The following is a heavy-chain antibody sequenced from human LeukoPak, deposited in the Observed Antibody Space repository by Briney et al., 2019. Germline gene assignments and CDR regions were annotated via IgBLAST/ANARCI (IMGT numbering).Heavy chain of an antibody. CDR3: ASLLWFGESVFDY. Sequence: GGSLRLSCAASGFTVSSNYMSWVRQAPGKGLEWVSVIYSGGSTYYADSVKGRFTISRDNSKNTLYLQMNSLRAEDTAVYYCASLLWFGESVFDYWGQGTLVTVSS. D-gene: IGHD3-10*01. CDR1: GFTVSSNY. V-gene: IGHV3-53*01. J-gene: IGHJ4*02. CDR2: IYSGGST.